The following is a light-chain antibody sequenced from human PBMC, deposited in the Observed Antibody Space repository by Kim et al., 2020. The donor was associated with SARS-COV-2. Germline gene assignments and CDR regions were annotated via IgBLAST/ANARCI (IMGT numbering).Light chain of an antibody. Sequence: QSITSSCPGTSSDVGAHNYVSWYQQHPGKAPQLIIYAVSNRPSGVSNRFSGSKSVLTAALTISGLQAEDEADYYCSSYTSASTFVIGTGTKVTVL. V-gene: IGLV2-14*03. CDR2: AVS. CDR3: SSYTSASTFV. CDR1: SSDVGAHNY. J-gene: IGLJ1*01.